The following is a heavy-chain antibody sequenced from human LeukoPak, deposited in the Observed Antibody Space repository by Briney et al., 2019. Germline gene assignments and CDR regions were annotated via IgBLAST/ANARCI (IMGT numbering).Heavy chain of an antibody. Sequence: PSETLSLTCAVYGGSFSGYYWSWIRQPPGKGLEWIGEINHSGSTNYNPSLKSRVTISVDTSKNQFSLKLSSVTAADTAVYYCARSSSWTELDYWGQGTLVTVSS. CDR2: INHSGST. V-gene: IGHV4-34*01. J-gene: IGHJ4*02. CDR1: GGSFSGYY. CDR3: ARSSSWTELDY. D-gene: IGHD6-13*01.